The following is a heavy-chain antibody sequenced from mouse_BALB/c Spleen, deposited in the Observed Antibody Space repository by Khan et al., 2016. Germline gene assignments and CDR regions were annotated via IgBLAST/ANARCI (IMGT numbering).Heavy chain of an antibody. V-gene: IGHV3-2*02. CDR2: ISYSGST. CDR1: GYSITSDYA. Sequence: EVQLVESGPGLVKPSQSLSLTCTVTGYSITSDYAWNWIRQFPGNKLEWMGYISYSGSTSYNPSLKSRISITRDTSKNQFFLQLNSVTTEDTATYYCATNWGYWYFDVWGAGTTVTVSS. J-gene: IGHJ1*01. D-gene: IGHD4-1*01. CDR3: ATNWGYWYFDV.